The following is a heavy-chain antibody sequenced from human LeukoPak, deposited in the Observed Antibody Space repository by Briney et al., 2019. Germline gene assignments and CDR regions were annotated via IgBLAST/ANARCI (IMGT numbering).Heavy chain of an antibody. Sequence: ASVKVSCKTSGYTFSDYYIHWVRQAPGQGLEWMAWMNANNGATDSSQRFQVRVTVTRSTSITTAYMELHSLRSDDTAVYYCARAAASSHFDHWGQGTLVTVPS. CDR2: MNANNGAT. D-gene: IGHD2-2*01. J-gene: IGHJ4*02. CDR3: ARAAASSHFDH. V-gene: IGHV1-2*02. CDR1: GYTFSDYY.